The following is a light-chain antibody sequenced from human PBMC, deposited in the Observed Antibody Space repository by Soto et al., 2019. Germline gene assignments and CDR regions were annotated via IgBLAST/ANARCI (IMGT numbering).Light chain of an antibody. J-gene: IGLJ1*01. CDR1: SSDVGNYKY. CDR3: FSYTRTGTYV. V-gene: IGLV2-14*01. CDR2: EVS. Sequence: QSALTQRASVSGSPGQSITVSFAGTSSDVGNYKYVSWYQQHPGKAPKLMIYEVSNRPSGVSNRFSGSKSGNTASLTISGLQAEDETDYYCFSYTRTGTYVFGTGTKVNVL.